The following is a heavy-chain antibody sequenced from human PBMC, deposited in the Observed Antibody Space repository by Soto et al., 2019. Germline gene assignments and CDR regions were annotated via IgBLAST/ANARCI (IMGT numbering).Heavy chain of an antibody. V-gene: IGHV1-18*01. Sequence: QVQLVQSGGEVKKPGASVKVSCKASGYIFNSFGISWVRQAPGQGLEWMGWISAYTGNTKYAQNFQRRVTMTTDTSTSTAYMELRSLSSDDTAVYYCARRWTTGEIDYWGQGTLVTVSS. CDR3: ARRWTTGEIDY. J-gene: IGHJ4*02. D-gene: IGHD4-17*01. CDR1: GYIFNSFG. CDR2: ISAYTGNT.